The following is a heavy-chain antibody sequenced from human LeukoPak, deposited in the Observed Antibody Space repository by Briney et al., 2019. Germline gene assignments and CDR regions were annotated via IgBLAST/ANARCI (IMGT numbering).Heavy chain of an antibody. CDR2: VYHTGGI. Sequence: SETLSLTCTVSGASISSNNWWGWVRQSPEKGLEWIGDVYHTGGIIFTPSLESRLTLSVDKSKNQFSLKLSSMTAADTAVYYCARVFRLWGMEGDPWTFDVWGPGTMVIVSS. J-gene: IGHJ3*01. CDR1: GASISSNNW. CDR3: ARVFRLWGMEGDPWTFDV. D-gene: IGHD2-21*01. V-gene: IGHV4-4*02.